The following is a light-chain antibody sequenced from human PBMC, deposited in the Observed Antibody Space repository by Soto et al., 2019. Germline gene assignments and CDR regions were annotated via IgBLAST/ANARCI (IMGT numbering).Light chain of an antibody. CDR1: QSVSSSY. V-gene: IGKV3-20*01. CDR3: QQYTGYT. Sequence: EIVLTQSPGTLSLSPGERATLSCRASQSVSSSYLAWYQQKPGQAPRLLIYGASSRATGIPDRFSGSVSGTDFTLTISRLEPEDFAVYYCQQYTGYTFGQGTKLEIK. CDR2: GAS. J-gene: IGKJ2*01.